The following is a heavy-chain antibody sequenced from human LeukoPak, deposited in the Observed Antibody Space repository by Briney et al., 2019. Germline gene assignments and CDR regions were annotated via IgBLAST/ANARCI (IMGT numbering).Heavy chain of an antibody. V-gene: IGHV1-69*13. CDR1: GGTFSSYA. J-gene: IGHJ4*02. Sequence: SVKVSCKASGGTFSSYAISWVRQAPGQGLEWMGGIIPIFGTANYAQKFQGRVMITADESTSTAYMELSSLRSEDTAVYYCARGPVDSSGWSTIDYWGQGTLVTVSS. CDR2: IIPIFGTA. D-gene: IGHD6-19*01. CDR3: ARGPVDSSGWSTIDY.